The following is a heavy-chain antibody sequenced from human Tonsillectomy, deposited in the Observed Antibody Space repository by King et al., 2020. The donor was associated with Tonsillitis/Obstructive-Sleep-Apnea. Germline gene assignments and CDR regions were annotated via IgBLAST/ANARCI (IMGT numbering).Heavy chain of an antibody. CDR1: GFTVSSNY. J-gene: IGHJ6*02. V-gene: IGHV3-53*01. Sequence: VQLVESGGGLIQPGGSLRLSCAASGFTVSSNYMSWVRQAPGKGLEWVSVIYSGGSTYYVDSVKGRFTISRDNSKNTLYLQMNSLRAEDTAVYYCARELGDYWETYYGMDVWGQGTTVTVSS. CDR2: IYSGGST. D-gene: IGHD4-17*01. CDR3: ARELGDYWETYYGMDV.